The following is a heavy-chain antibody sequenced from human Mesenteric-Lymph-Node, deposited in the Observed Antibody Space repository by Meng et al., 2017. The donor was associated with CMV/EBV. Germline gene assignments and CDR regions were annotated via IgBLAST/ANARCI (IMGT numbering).Heavy chain of an antibody. Sequence: FTVSSNYMNWVRQAPGKGLEWVSVIFSGGTTYYADSVKGRFTISRDTSKNTMYLQMDGLRVEDTAVYYCTRDRGFCHDGYCYGGDDYWGQGALVTVSS. V-gene: IGHV3-53*05. CDR2: IFSGGTT. D-gene: IGHD3-22*01. CDR3: TRDRGFCHDGYCYGGDDY. CDR1: FTVSSNY. J-gene: IGHJ4*02.